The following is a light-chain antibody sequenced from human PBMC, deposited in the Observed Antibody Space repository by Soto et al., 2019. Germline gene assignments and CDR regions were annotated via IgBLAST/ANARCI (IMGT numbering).Light chain of an antibody. Sequence: QSVLTQPPSVSGAPGQRVTISCSGNSSNIGAGFDVHWYQQLPGAAPKLLIYVSTNRPSGVPDRFSGSKSDTSASLAITGLQIDDAADYYCQSYDTGLTGHVLFGGGTKLTVL. J-gene: IGLJ2*01. CDR3: QSYDTGLTGHVL. V-gene: IGLV1-40*01. CDR1: SSNIGAGFD. CDR2: VST.